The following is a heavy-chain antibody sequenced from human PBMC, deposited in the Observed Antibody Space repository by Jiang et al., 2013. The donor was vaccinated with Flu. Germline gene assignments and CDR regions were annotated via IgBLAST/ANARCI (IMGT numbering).Heavy chain of an antibody. CDR1: GFTFSSYA. V-gene: IGHV3-23*01. Sequence: QLLESGGGLVQPGGSLRLSCAASGFTFSSYAMSWVRQAPGKGLEWVSAISGSGGSTYYADSVKGRFTISRDNSKNTLYLQMNSLRAEDTAVYYCAKDLVLQSHSGSYGRYFDYWGQGPWSPSPQ. CDR3: AKDLVLQSHSGSYGRYFDY. J-gene: IGHJ4*02. CDR2: ISGSGGST. D-gene: IGHD1-26*01.